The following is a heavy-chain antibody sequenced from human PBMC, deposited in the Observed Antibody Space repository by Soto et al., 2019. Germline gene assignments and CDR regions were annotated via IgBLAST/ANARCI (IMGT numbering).Heavy chain of an antibody. CDR3: ARGHNPSGSYKSPFGYYGMDV. CDR1: GFTFSSYW. Sequence: GGSLRLSCAASGFTFSSYWMHWVRQAPGKGLVWVSRINSDGSSTSYADSVKGRFTISRDNAKNTLYLQMNSLRAEDTAVYYCARGHNPSGSYKSPFGYYGMDVWGQGTTVTVSS. J-gene: IGHJ6*02. V-gene: IGHV3-74*01. CDR2: INSDGSST. D-gene: IGHD1-26*01.